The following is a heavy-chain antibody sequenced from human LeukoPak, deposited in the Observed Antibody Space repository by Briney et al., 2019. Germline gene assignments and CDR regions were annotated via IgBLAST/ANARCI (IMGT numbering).Heavy chain of an antibody. CDR3: AREAVPAAIEYFDY. V-gene: IGHV4-39*07. CDR2: IYYSGST. D-gene: IGHD2-2*02. CDR1: GGSISSGSYY. J-gene: IGHJ4*02. Sequence: PSETLSLTCTVSGGSISSGSYYWGWIRQPPGKGLEWIGSIYYSGSTYYNPSLKSRVTISVDTSKNQFSLKLSSVTAADTAVYYCAREAVPAAIEYFDYWGQGTLVSVSS.